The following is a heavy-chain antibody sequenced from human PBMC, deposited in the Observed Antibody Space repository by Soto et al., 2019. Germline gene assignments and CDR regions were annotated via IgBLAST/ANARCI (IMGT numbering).Heavy chain of an antibody. CDR2: IYHSGST. CDR1: GGSISSGGYS. J-gene: IGHJ4*02. D-gene: IGHD6-19*01. Sequence: PSETLSLTCAVSGGSISSGGYSWNWIRQPPGKGLEWIGYIYHSGSTYYNPSLKSRVTISVHTSNSQFSLELSSVTAADTAVYYCARGLITGSHYSGGWYYFDSWGQGTQVTVSS. CDR3: ARGLITGSHYSGGWYYFDS. V-gene: IGHV4-30-2*01.